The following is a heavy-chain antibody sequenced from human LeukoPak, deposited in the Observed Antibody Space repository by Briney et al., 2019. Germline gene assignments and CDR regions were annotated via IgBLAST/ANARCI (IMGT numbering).Heavy chain of an antibody. CDR2: ISSSGDTM. CDR3: ARVMGNYASDY. D-gene: IGHD1-7*01. Sequence: GGSLRLSCAASGFSFSDYYRRWIRQAPGKGLEWVSYISSSGDTMFYSDSVKGRFTISRDNGKKSLFLEINSLRAEDAAIYYCARVMGNYASDYWGQGALVTVSS. CDR1: GFSFSDYY. J-gene: IGHJ4*02. V-gene: IGHV3-11*04.